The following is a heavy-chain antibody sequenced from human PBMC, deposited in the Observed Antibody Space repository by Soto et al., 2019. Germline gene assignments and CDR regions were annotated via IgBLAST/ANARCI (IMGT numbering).Heavy chain of an antibody. CDR2: IYYSGST. Sequence: SETLSLTCTVSGGSISSYYWSWIRQPPGKGLEWIGYIYYSGSTNYNPSLKSRVTISVDTSKNQFSLKLSSVTAADTAVYYCARGIAADTDAFDIWGQGTMVTVSS. V-gene: IGHV4-59*01. D-gene: IGHD6-13*01. J-gene: IGHJ3*02. CDR3: ARGIAADTDAFDI. CDR1: GGSISSYY.